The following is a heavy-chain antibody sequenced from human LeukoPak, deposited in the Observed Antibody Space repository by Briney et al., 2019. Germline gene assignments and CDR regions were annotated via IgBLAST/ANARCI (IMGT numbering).Heavy chain of an antibody. CDR1: GFTFSSYS. J-gene: IGHJ4*02. V-gene: IGHV3-21*01. CDR2: ISSRSSYI. Sequence: GGSLRLSCAASGFTFSSYSMNWVRQAPGKGLEWVSSISSRSSYIYYADSVKGRFTISRDNAKNSLYLQMNSLRAEDTAVYYCAREGDYGSGSYYAMSFDYWGQGTLVTVSS. D-gene: IGHD3-10*01. CDR3: AREGDYGSGSYYAMSFDY.